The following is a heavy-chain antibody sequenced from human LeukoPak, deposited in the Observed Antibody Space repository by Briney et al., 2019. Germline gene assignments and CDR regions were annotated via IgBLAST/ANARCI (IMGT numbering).Heavy chain of an antibody. CDR3: ARMVYYYDSSGYYPDY. CDR1: GYTFTSYG. Sequence: GASVKVSCKASGYTFTSYGISWVRRAPGQGLEWMGWISAYNGNTNYAQKLQGRVTMTTDTSTSTAYMELRSLRSDDTAVYYCARMVYYYDSSGYYPDYWGQGTLVTVSS. D-gene: IGHD3-22*01. CDR2: ISAYNGNT. V-gene: IGHV1-18*01. J-gene: IGHJ4*02.